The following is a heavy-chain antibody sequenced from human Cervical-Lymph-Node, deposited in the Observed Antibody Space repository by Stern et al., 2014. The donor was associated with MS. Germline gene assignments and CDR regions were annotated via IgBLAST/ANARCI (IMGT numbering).Heavy chain of an antibody. D-gene: IGHD4-23*01. CDR3: ARGRGGNYRYYFDY. J-gene: IGHJ4*02. V-gene: IGHV3-21*01. CDR1: GFTFSSYS. CDR2: ISSGGSYI. Sequence: EVQLVESGGGLVKPGGSLRLSCAASGFTFSSYSMNWVRQAPGQGLEWVACISSGGSYIYYADSLKGRFTISRDNAKNSLYLQMNSLRAEDTAVYYCARGRGGNYRYYFDYWGQGTLVTVSS.